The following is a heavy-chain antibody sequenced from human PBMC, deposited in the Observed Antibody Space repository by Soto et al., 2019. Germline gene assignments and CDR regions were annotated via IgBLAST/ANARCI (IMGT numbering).Heavy chain of an antibody. CDR1: GGSISSYY. J-gene: IGHJ4*02. V-gene: IGHV4-59*01. Sequence: QVQLQESGPGLVKPSETLSLTCTVSGGSISSYYWSWIRQPPGKGLEWIGYIYYSGSTNYNPSLKSRVTISVDTSKNQFSLKLSSVTAADTAVYYCAGLGGYDSRGLDYWGQGTLVTVSS. CDR3: AGLGGYDSRGLDY. CDR2: IYYSGST. D-gene: IGHD5-12*01.